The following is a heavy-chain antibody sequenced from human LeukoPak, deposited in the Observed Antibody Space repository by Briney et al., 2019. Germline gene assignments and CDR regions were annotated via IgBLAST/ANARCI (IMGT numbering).Heavy chain of an antibody. J-gene: IGHJ4*02. D-gene: IGHD6-19*01. CDR1: GFTFSSYA. Sequence: GGSLRLSCAASGFTFSSYAMSWVRQAPGKGLEWVSAISGSGGSTYYADSVKGRFTISRDNSKNTLYLHMNSLRAEDTAVYSCAKDLVQYSSGWRLDYWGQGTLVTVSS. CDR2: ISGSGGST. V-gene: IGHV3-23*01. CDR3: AKDLVQYSSGWRLDY.